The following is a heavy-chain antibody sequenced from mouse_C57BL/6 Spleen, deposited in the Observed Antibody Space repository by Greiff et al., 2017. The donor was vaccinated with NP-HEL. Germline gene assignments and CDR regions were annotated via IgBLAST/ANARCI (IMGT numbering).Heavy chain of an antibody. Sequence: EVQLQQSGPELVKPGASVKISCKASGYTFTDYYMNWVKQSHGKSLEWIGDINPNNGGTSYNQKFKGKATLTVDKSSSTAYMELRSLTSEDSAVYYCARGTTWPDYWGQGTTLTVSS. V-gene: IGHV1-26*01. D-gene: IGHD2-13*01. CDR3: ARGTTWPDY. J-gene: IGHJ2*01. CDR1: GYTFTDYY. CDR2: INPNNGGT.